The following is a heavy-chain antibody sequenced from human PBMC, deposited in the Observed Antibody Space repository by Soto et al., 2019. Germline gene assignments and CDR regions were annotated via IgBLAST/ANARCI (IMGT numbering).Heavy chain of an antibody. V-gene: IGHV1-18*01. J-gene: IGHJ3*02. CDR1: GYDFTNNG. D-gene: IGHD1-26*01. Sequence: QVQLVQSGAEVKNAGASVKVSCKTSGYDFTNNGISWVRQAPGQGLEWMGWISGYNGDTKYSHKLQGRVSLTTDTSTSTAYMELRSLRSDGTAVYYWAREGHWEEGRTFYIWGQGTSVTVSS. CDR2: ISGYNGDT. CDR3: AREGHWEEGRTFYI.